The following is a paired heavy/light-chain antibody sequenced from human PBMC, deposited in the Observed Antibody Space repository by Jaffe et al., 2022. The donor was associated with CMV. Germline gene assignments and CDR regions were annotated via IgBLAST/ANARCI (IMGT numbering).Light chain of an antibody. Sequence: DVVMTQSPLSLPVTLGQPASISCRSSQSLVHSDGNTYLNWFQQRPGQSPRRLIYKVSNRDSGVPDRFSGSGSGTDFTLKISRVEAEDVGVYYCMQGTHWPPVTFGQGTKLEIK. J-gene: IGKJ2*01. V-gene: IGKV2-30*02. CDR1: QSLVHSDGNTY. CDR2: KVS. CDR3: MQGTHWPPVT.
Heavy chain of an antibody. CDR3: AREPRYCSGGSCYSLDY. CDR1: GFTFSDYY. Sequence: QVQLVESGGGLVKPGGSLRLSCAASGFTFSDYYMSWIRQAPGKGLEWVSYISSSGSTIYYADSVKGRFTISRDNAKNSLYLQMNSLRAEDTAVYYCAREPRYCSGGSCYSLDYWGQGTLVTVSS. J-gene: IGHJ4*02. D-gene: IGHD2-15*01. V-gene: IGHV3-11*01. CDR2: ISSSGSTI.